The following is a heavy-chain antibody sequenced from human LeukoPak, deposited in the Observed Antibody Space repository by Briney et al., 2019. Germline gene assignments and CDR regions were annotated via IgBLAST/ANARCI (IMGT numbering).Heavy chain of an antibody. D-gene: IGHD2-2*01. Sequence: GGSLRLSCTASGFTFSTYAMSWVRQAPGEGVEWVSVISGSGGSTSYTDSLKGRFTSSRDNSKNTLHLQISRPRAEDTALYYCVKDRCDRTTCPEVWGQGTLVTVSS. CDR2: ISGSGGST. V-gene: IGHV3-23*01. J-gene: IGHJ4*02. CDR1: GFTFSTYA. CDR3: VKDRCDRTTCPEV.